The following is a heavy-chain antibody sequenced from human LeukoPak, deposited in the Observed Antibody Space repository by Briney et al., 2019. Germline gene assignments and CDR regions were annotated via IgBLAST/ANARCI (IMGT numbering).Heavy chain of an antibody. CDR1: GFTFSSFW. CDR2: FNSDGRST. J-gene: IGHJ3*02. CDR3: ASVVGGYYPPVEGFDI. V-gene: IGHV3-74*01. D-gene: IGHD3-3*01. Sequence: GRSLRLSCAASGFTFSSFWMHWVRQAPGKGLVWVSRFNSDGRSTSYADSVKGRFTISRDNAENTVYLQMNSLRAEDTAMYYCASVVGGYYPPVEGFDIWGQGTMVTVSS.